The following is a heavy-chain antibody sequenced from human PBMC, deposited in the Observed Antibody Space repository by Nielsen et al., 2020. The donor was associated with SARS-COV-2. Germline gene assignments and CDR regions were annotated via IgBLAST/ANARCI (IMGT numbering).Heavy chain of an antibody. V-gene: IGHV3-30-3*01. CDR1: GFNFSSYA. CDR2: ISYDGSNK. CDR3: ARRVRPADY. Sequence: GESLKISCAASGFNFSSYAMHWVRQAPGKGLEWVAVISYDGSNKYYADSVKGRFTISRDNSKNTLYLQMNSMRAEDTAVYYCARRVRPADYWGQGTLVTVSS. J-gene: IGHJ4*02.